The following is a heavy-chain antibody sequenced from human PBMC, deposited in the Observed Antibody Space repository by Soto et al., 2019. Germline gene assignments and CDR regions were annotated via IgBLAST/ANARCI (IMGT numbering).Heavy chain of an antibody. CDR3: TRIRMERGCNWFDP. Sequence: SETMSLPCTVSSGSISHHYWSWIRKPAGKGLEWIGRIFTSGSTNYNPSLKGRVTMSIDTAKNQFSLKLSSVTAADTAMYYCTRIRMERGCNWFDPWGQGTQVTGSS. CDR1: SGSISHHY. CDR2: IFTSGST. J-gene: IGHJ5*02. V-gene: IGHV4-4*07. D-gene: IGHD1-1*01.